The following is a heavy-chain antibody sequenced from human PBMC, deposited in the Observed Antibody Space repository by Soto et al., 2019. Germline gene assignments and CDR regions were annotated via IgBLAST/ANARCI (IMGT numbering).Heavy chain of an antibody. CDR3: ARVTPGNNLYYFSGLDV. CDR2: ISYEGSNT. J-gene: IGHJ6*02. Sequence: QVHLVESGGGVVQPGKSLRLSCVASGFNFDPYGIHWVRQAPGKGLQWVALISYEGSNTYYADSVRGRFTISRDNSKNTLYLQMNTLRPEDTGVYYCARVTPGNNLYYFSGLDVWGRGTSVTVSS. CDR1: GFNFDPYG. V-gene: IGHV3-30-3*01. D-gene: IGHD1-1*01.